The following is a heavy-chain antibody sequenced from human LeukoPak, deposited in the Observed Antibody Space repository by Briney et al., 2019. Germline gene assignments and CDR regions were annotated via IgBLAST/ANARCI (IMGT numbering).Heavy chain of an antibody. V-gene: IGHV4-31*03. CDR2: IYYSGST. J-gene: IGHJ4*02. D-gene: IGHD3-22*01. Sequence: PSETLSLTCTVSGVSISSGGYYWSWIRQHPGKGLEWIGYIYYSGSTYYNPSLKSRVTISVDTSKNQFSLKLSSVTAADTAVYYCARVGYYYDSSGYLLYYFDYWGQGTLVTVSS. CDR3: ARVGYYYDSSGYLLYYFDY. CDR1: GVSISSGGYY.